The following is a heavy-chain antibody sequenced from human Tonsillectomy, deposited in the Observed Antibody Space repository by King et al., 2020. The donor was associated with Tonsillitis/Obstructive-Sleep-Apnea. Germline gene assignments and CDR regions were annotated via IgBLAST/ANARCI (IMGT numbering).Heavy chain of an antibody. CDR3: ARAPQYNWNDGAYYMDV. J-gene: IGHJ6*03. CDR1: GGTFSSYA. V-gene: IGHV1-69*09. D-gene: IGHD1-1*01. CDR2: IIPILGIA. Sequence: QLVQSGAEVKKPGSSVKVSCKASGGTFSSYAITWVRQAPGQGLEWMGRIIPILGIAKYAQTFQGRVTITADKATSTAYMELSSLRSEDTAVYYCARAPQYNWNDGAYYMDVWGKGTTVTVSS.